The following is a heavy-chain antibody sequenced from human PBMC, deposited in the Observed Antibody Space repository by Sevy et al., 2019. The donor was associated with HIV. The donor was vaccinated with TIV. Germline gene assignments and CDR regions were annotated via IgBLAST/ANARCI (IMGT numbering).Heavy chain of an antibody. J-gene: IGHJ6*02. CDR3: VKDLTVTTSEGDFHYGMDV. V-gene: IGHV3-9*01. CDR1: GFTFDDYA. Sequence: GGSLRLSCAASGFTFDDYAMHWVRQGPGKGLEWVSTINWNSGTVDYADSVKGRFTVSRDNAKNSLYIQMNSLRGEDTALYYCVKDLTVTTSEGDFHYGMDVWDQGTTVTVSS. D-gene: IGHD4-4*01. CDR2: INWNSGTV.